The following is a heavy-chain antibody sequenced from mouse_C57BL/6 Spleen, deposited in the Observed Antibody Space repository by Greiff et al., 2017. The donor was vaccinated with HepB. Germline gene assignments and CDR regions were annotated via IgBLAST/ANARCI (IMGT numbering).Heavy chain of an antibody. V-gene: IGHV2-5*01. Sequence: QVQLQQSGPGLVQPSQSLSITCTVSGFSLTSYGVHWVRQSPGKGLEWLGVIWRGGSTDYNAAFMSRLSITKDNSKSQVFFKMNSLQADDTAIYYCAQTYYDYDPYAMDYWGQGTSVTVSS. CDR1: GFSLTSYG. J-gene: IGHJ4*01. D-gene: IGHD2-4*01. CDR2: IWRGGST. CDR3: AQTYYDYDPYAMDY.